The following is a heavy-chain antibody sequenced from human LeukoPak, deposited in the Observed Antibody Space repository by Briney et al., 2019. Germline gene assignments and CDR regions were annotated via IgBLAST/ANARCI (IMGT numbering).Heavy chain of an antibody. D-gene: IGHD3-16*01. J-gene: IGHJ6*02. Sequence: SETLSLTCTVSGGSISSYYWSWIRQPAGKGLEWIGRIYTSGSTNYNPSLKSRVTMSVDTSKNQFSLKLSSVTAADTAVHYCARVGFEGYYYYGMDVWGQGTTVTVSS. CDR1: GGSISSYY. V-gene: IGHV4-4*07. CDR2: IYTSGST. CDR3: ARVGFEGYYYYGMDV.